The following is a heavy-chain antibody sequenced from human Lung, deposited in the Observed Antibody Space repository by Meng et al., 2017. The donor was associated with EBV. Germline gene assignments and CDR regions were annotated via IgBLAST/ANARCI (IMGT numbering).Heavy chain of an antibody. CDR1: GGSISSGGYY. CDR3: ARNYYFDY. V-gene: IGHV4-31*03. Sequence: QESGLGLVKPQQTLSLTCTVSGGSISSGGYYWSWTRQHPGKCMEWIGYIYYSGSTYYTPSLKSRVTISVDTSKNQLSLRLSSVTAADTAVYYCARNYYFDYWGQGTLVTVSS. CDR2: IYYSGST. J-gene: IGHJ4*02.